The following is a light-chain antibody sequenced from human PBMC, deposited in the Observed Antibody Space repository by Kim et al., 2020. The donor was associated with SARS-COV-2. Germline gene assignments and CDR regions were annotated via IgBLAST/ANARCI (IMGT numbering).Light chain of an antibody. J-gene: IGKJ2*01. CDR3: QRRYSTPPYT. CDR1: QSINTY. CDR2: AGS. V-gene: IGKV1-39*01. Sequence: DIQMTQSPSSLSASVGDRVTITCRASQSINTYLNWYQQKPGKAPKLLIYAGSTLQSGVPSRFSGSGSGTYFTLTISSMQPEDFATYYCQRRYSTPPYTFRQGTKLEIK.